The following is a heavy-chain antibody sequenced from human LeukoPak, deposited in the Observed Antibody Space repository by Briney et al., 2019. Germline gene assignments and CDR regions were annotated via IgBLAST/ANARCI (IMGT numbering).Heavy chain of an antibody. CDR2: INPNSGGT. Sequence: ASVKVSCKASGYTFTGYSMHSVRQAPGQGLEWMGWINPNSGGTKYAQKFQGRVTMTRDTSISTAYMEVTRLRSDDTAVYYCARGLIMTGGYRVYDHCDHWGQGTLVAVSS. CDR1: GYTFTGYS. CDR3: ARGLIMTGGYRVYDHCDH. V-gene: IGHV1-2*02. D-gene: IGHD5/OR15-5a*01. J-gene: IGHJ4*02.